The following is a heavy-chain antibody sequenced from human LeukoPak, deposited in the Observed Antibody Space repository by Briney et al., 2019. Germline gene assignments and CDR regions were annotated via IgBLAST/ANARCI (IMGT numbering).Heavy chain of an antibody. D-gene: IGHD3-10*01. V-gene: IGHV3-23*01. Sequence: GRSLRLSCAASGFTFSSYAMSWVRQAPGKGLEWVSAISGSGGSTYYADSVRGRFTISRDNSKNTLYLQMNSLRAEDTAVYYCAKRWDTMVRGVRNDAFDIWGQGTMVTVSS. J-gene: IGHJ3*02. CDR1: GFTFSSYA. CDR3: AKRWDTMVRGVRNDAFDI. CDR2: ISGSGGST.